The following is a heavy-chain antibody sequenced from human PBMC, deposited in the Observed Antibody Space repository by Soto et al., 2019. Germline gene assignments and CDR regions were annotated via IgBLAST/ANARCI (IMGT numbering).Heavy chain of an antibody. CDR3: AREGGKYLDSTGYWHNWTDP. Sequence: NPSETLSLTCTVSGGSVTSVDYYWSWIRQPPGRGLEWIGYIYHTGSTYYNPSLKSRVTISIDTSKNQCSLKLSPVTAADTAVYYCAREGGKYLDSTGYWHNWTDPWGQGPLVTVYS. J-gene: IGHJ5*02. V-gene: IGHV4-30-4*01. CDR2: IYHTGST. D-gene: IGHD3-22*01. CDR1: GGSVTSVDYY.